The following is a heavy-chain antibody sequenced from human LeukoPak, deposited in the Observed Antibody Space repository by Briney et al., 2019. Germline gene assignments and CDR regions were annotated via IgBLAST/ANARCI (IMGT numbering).Heavy chain of an antibody. V-gene: IGHV3-23*01. J-gene: IGHJ4*02. CDR2: ISGSGGST. Sequence: PGGSLRLSCAASGFTFSSYAMSWVRQAPGKGLEWVSAISGSGGSTYYADSVKGRFTISRDNSKNTLYLQMNSLRAEDTAVYYCAKESPYSSGYYSTPLFDYWGQGTLVTVSS. CDR1: GFTFSSYA. D-gene: IGHD3-22*01. CDR3: AKESPYSSGYYSTPLFDY.